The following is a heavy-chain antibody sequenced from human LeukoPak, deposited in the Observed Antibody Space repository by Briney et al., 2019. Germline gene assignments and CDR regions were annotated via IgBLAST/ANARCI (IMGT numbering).Heavy chain of an antibody. CDR2: IYYSGST. CDR1: GGSISSYY. J-gene: IGHJ3*02. V-gene: IGHV4-59*12. D-gene: IGHD6-19*01. CDR3: ARALSSGWYEDAFDI. Sequence: SETLSLTCTVSGGSISSYYWSWIRQPPGKGLEWIGYIYYSGSTNYNPSLKSRVTISVDTSKNQFSLKLSSVTAADTAVYYCARALSSGWYEDAFDIWGQGTMVTVSS.